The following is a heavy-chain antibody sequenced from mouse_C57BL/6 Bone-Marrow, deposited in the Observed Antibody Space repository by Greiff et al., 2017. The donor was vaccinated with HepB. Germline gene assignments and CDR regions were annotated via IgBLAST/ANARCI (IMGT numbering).Heavy chain of an antibody. Sequence: EVKVEESGGGLVQPGGSLSLSCAASGFTFTDYYMSWVRQPPGKALEWLGFIRNKANGYTTEYSASVKGRFTISRDNSQSILYLQMNALRAEDSATYYCARSLLLRYYAMDYWGQGTSVTVSS. V-gene: IGHV7-3*01. CDR2: IRNKANGYTT. D-gene: IGHD1-1*01. CDR1: GFTFTDYY. J-gene: IGHJ4*01. CDR3: ARSLLLRYYAMDY.